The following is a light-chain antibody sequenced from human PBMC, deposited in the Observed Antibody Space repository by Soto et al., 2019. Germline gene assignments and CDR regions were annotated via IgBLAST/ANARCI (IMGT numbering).Light chain of an antibody. V-gene: IGLV2-8*01. CDR2: EVN. CDR3: SSCADNCRYV. CDR1: SSDVGGYNC. Sequence: QSALTQPPSASGSPGQSVTISCTGTSSDVGGYNCVSWYQQHPGKVPKLMISEVNKRPSGVPDRFSGSKSGNTASLTVSGLQAEDEADYYCSSCADNCRYVFGTGTKRTVL. J-gene: IGLJ1*01.